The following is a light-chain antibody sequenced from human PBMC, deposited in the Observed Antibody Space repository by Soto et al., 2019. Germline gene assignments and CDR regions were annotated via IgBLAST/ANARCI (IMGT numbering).Light chain of an antibody. Sequence: EIVMTQSPATLYVSPGERATLSCRASQSVSSNLAWYQQKPGQAPRLLIYGASTRATGIPARFSGSGSGTEFTLTISSLQSEDFAVYYCQQYNNWPPLIFGGGTKVEIK. CDR2: GAS. V-gene: IGKV3-15*01. CDR1: QSVSSN. J-gene: IGKJ4*01. CDR3: QQYNNWPPLI.